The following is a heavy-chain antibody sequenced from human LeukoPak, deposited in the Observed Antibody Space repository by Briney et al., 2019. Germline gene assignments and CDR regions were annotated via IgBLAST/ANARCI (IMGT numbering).Heavy chain of an antibody. Sequence: GGSLRLSCAASGFTVSSNYMSWVRQAPGKGLAWVSVIYSGGSTYYADSVKGRFTISRDNSENTLYLQMNSLRAEDTAVYYCARDGPDYGDYSGNGYYGMDVWGQGTTVTVSS. V-gene: IGHV3-53*01. CDR1: GFTVSSNY. D-gene: IGHD4-17*01. CDR3: ARDGPDYGDYSGNGYYGMDV. CDR2: IYSGGST. J-gene: IGHJ6*02.